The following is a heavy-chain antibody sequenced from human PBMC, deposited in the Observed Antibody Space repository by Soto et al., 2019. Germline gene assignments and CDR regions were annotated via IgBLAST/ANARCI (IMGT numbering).Heavy chain of an antibody. CDR3: ARGLGYSGYDNNWFDP. V-gene: IGHV4-30-2*01. D-gene: IGHD5-12*01. J-gene: IGHJ5*02. CDR1: GGSISSGGYS. Sequence: SETLSLTCTVSGGSISSGGYSWSWIRQPPGKGLEWIGYIYHSGSTYYNPSLKSRVTISVDRSKNQFSLKLSSVTAADTAVYYCARGLGYSGYDNNWFDPWGQGTLVTVSS. CDR2: IYHSGST.